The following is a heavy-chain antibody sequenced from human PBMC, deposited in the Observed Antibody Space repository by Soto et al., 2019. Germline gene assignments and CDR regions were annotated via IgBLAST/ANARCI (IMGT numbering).Heavy chain of an antibody. J-gene: IGHJ3*02. V-gene: IGHV4-39*01. Sequence: QLQLQESGPGLVKPSETLSLTCTVSGGSISSGNYYWGWIRQPPGKGLEWIGTMSYSGSTYYNPSLKSRVNISVDTSKTQFSLKLRSVTAADTTVYYCARHCPITIFRVVPSFEIWGQGTMVTVSS. CDR2: MSYSGST. CDR3: ARHCPITIFRVVPSFEI. CDR1: GGSISSGNYY. D-gene: IGHD3-3*01.